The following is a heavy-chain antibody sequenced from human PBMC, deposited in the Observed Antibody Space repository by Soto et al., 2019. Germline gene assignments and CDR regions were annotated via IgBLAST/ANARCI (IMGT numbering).Heavy chain of an antibody. J-gene: IGHJ6*03. Sequence: SETLSLTCAVYGGSFSGYYWSWIRQPPGKGLEWIGEINHSGSTNYNPSLKSRVTISVDTSKNQFSLKLSSVTAADTAVYYCARGYIVVVPAANDYYYYYMDVWGKGTTVTVSS. CDR2: INHSGST. CDR3: ARGYIVVVPAANDYYYYYMDV. V-gene: IGHV4-34*01. CDR1: GGSFSGYY. D-gene: IGHD2-2*01.